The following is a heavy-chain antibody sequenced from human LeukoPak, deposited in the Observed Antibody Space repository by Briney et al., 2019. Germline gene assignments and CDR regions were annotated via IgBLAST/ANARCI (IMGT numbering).Heavy chain of an antibody. J-gene: IGHJ3*02. CDR1: GFTFSSYS. CDR2: ISSSSSYI. V-gene: IGHV3-21*01. Sequence: PGGSLRLSCAASGFTFSSYSMNWVRQAPGKGLEWVSSISSSSSYIYYADSVKGRFTISRDNAKNSLYLQMNSLRAEDTAVYYCARQTKSGYGFSDAFDIWGQGTMVTVSS. CDR3: ARQTKSGYGFSDAFDI. D-gene: IGHD5-12*01.